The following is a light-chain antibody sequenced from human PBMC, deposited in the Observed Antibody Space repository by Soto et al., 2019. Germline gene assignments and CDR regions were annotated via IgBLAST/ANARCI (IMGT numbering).Light chain of an antibody. Sequence: EIEMTHSPATLSLAPWERVTLSCRASESVSSYLAWYQQKPGQAPRLLIYDASNRATGIPARFSGTGSGTDFTLTINNLEPEDFAVYYCQVRTNWSIAFGRGTRLEIK. CDR3: QVRTNWSIA. J-gene: IGKJ5*01. V-gene: IGKV3-11*01. CDR2: DAS. CDR1: ESVSSY.